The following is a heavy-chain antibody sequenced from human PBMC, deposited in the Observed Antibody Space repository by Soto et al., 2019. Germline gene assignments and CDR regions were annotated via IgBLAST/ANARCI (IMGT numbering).Heavy chain of an antibody. D-gene: IGHD6-19*01. CDR2: ITHSGST. V-gene: IGHV4-34*01. CDR1: GGSFSGYY. J-gene: IGHJ6*02. CDR3: ATANRPFRSGWYYYYGMDV. Sequence: SETLSLTCAVYGGSFSGYYWSWIRQPPGKGLEWVGEITHSGSTKYNPSLKSRVNISEDTPKNQFSLKPSDVTAADKAVYYCATANRPFRSGWYYYYGMDVWGQGTTVTVSS.